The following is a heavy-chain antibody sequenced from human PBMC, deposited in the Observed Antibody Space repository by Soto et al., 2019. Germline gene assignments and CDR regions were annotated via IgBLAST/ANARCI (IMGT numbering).Heavy chain of an antibody. J-gene: IGHJ6*02. Sequence: PGGSLRLSCAASGFTFSSYGMHWVRQAPGKGLEWVAVIWYDGSNKYYADSVKGRFTISRDNSKNTLYLQMNSLRAEDTAVYYCARDYYSGWPYYYYGMDVWGQGTTVTVSS. V-gene: IGHV3-33*01. CDR2: IWYDGSNK. CDR3: ARDYYSGWPYYYYGMDV. D-gene: IGHD6-19*01. CDR1: GFTFSSYG.